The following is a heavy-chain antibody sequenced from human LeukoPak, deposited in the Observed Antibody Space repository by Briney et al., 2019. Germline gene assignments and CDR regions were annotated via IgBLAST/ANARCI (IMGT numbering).Heavy chain of an antibody. CDR2: IYPGDSDT. V-gene: IGHV5-51*01. Sequence: GESLKISCKSSGYSFTSYWIGWVRQMPGKGLEWMGIIYPGDSDTRYSPSFQGQVTISADKSISTAYLQWSSLKASDTAMYYCASSNDYGDYQSDYWGQGTLVTVSS. J-gene: IGHJ4*02. CDR3: ASSNDYGDYQSDY. D-gene: IGHD4-17*01. CDR1: GYSFTSYW.